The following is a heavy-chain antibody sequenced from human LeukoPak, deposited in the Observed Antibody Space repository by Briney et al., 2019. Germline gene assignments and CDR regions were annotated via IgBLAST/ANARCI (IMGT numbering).Heavy chain of an antibody. CDR2: INHSGST. CDR3: ARGVRD. D-gene: IGHD3-22*01. J-gene: IGHJ4*02. V-gene: IGHV4-34*01. CDR1: GGSFSGYY. Sequence: SETLSLTCAVYGGSFSGYYWSWIRQPPGKGLEWIGEINHSGSTYYNPSLKSRVTISVDTSKNQFSLKLSSVTAADTAVYYCARGVRDWGQGTLVTVSS.